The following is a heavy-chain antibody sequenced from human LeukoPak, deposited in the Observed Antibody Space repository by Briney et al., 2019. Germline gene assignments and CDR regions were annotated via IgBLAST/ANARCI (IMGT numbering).Heavy chain of an antibody. CDR2: IYYSGST. J-gene: IGHJ3*02. Sequence: SETLSLTCTVSGGSISSGDYYWSWIRQPPGKGLEWIGYIYYSGSTYYNPSLKSRVTISVYTSKNQFSLKLSSVTAADTAVYYCAREDIVVVPAAYPDAFDIWGQGTMVTVSS. V-gene: IGHV4-30-4*01. D-gene: IGHD2-2*01. CDR1: GGSISSGDYY. CDR3: AREDIVVVPAAYPDAFDI.